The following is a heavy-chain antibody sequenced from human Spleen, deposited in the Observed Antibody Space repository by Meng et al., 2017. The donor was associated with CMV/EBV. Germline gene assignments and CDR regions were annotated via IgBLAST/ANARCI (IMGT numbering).Heavy chain of an antibody. V-gene: IGHV3-30-3*01. D-gene: IGHD6-19*01. Sequence: GESLKISCAASGFTFSSYAMHWVRQAPGKGLEWVAVISYDGSNKYDADSVKGRFTISRDNSKNTLYLQMNSLRAEDTAVYYCARDPVAGDGGGAFGIWGQGTMVTVSS. CDR2: ISYDGSNK. CDR1: GFTFSSYA. CDR3: ARDPVAGDGGGAFGI. J-gene: IGHJ3*02.